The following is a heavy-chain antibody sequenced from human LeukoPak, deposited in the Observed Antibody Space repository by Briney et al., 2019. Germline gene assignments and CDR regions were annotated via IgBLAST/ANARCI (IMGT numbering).Heavy chain of an antibody. CDR2: ISGSGGST. Sequence: GGSLRLSCAASGFTFSSYAMSWVRQAPGKGLEWVSAISGSGGSTYYADSVKGRFTISRDNSKNALYLQMNSLRAEDTAVYYCAKDRNWYSSSSDYWGQGTLVTVSS. J-gene: IGHJ4*02. CDR3: AKDRNWYSSSSDY. V-gene: IGHV3-23*01. D-gene: IGHD6-13*01. CDR1: GFTFSSYA.